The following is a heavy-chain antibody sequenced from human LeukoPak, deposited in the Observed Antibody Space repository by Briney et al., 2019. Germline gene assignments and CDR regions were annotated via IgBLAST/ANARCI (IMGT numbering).Heavy chain of an antibody. V-gene: IGHV1-8*01. Sequence: ASVKVSCKGSGYTFTSYDINWVRQATGQGLEWMGWMNPNSGNTGYAQKFQGRVTMTRNTSISTAYMELSSLRSEDTAVYYCASTRHATVTSFDYWGQGTLVTVSS. CDR3: ASTRHATVTSFDY. CDR2: MNPNSGNT. CDR1: GYTFTSYD. D-gene: IGHD4-17*01. J-gene: IGHJ4*02.